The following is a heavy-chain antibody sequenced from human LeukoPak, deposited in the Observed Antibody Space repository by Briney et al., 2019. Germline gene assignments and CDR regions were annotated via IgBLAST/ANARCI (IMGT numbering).Heavy chain of an antibody. J-gene: IGHJ4*02. Sequence: GGSLRLSCAASGFTVSSNYMSWVRQGPGKGLEWVSVIYSGGSTYYADSVKGRFTISRDNAKNSLYLQMNSLRAEDTAVYYCARGRRSIYYFDYWGQGTLVTVSS. CDR2: IYSGGST. D-gene: IGHD3-9*01. CDR1: GFTVSSNY. CDR3: ARGRRSIYYFDY. V-gene: IGHV3-53*03.